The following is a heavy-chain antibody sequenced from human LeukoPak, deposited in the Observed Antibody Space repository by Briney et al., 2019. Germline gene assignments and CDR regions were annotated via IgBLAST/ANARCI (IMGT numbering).Heavy chain of an antibody. Sequence: RASVKVSCKASGYTFTSYYMHWVRQAPGQGLEWMGGIIPIFGTANYAQKFQGRVTITADESTSTAYMELSSLRSEDTAVYYCAAGLGRGYSYGYIFGYWGQGTLVTVSS. CDR3: AAGLGRGYSYGYIFGY. CDR1: GYTFTSYY. J-gene: IGHJ4*02. V-gene: IGHV1-69*13. D-gene: IGHD5-18*01. CDR2: IIPIFGTA.